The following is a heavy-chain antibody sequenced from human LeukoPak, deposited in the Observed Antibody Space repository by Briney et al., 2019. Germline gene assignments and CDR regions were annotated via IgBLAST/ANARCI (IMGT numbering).Heavy chain of an antibody. CDR2: IYYSGST. CDR3: ARVKGSGSYYGQDYGMDV. V-gene: IGHV4-59*01. CDR1: GGSISSYY. J-gene: IGHJ6*02. Sequence: SETLSLTCTVSGGSISSYYWSWIRQPPGKGLEWIGYIYYSGSTNYNPSLKSRVTISVDTSKNQFSLKPSSVTAADTAVYYCARVKGSGSYYGQDYGMDVWGQGTTVTVSS. D-gene: IGHD3-10*01.